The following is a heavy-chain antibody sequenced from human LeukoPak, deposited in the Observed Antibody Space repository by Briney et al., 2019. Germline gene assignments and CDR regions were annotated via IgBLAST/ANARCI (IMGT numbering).Heavy chain of an antibody. J-gene: IGHJ4*02. CDR2: ISAYNGDT. D-gene: IGHD3-10*01. V-gene: IGHV1-18*04. CDR3: ARDFSVRGVMGGY. CDR1: GYTFTSYG. Sequence: ASVRVSCKASGYTFTSYGISWVRQAPGQGGEGMGWISAYNGDTNYAQKLQGRVTITTDTSPSTAYMELRSLRSDDTAVYYCARDFSVRGVMGGYWGQGTLVTVSS.